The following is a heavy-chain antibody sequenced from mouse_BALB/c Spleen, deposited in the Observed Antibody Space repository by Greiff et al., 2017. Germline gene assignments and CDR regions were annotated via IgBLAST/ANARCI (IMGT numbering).Heavy chain of an antibody. V-gene: IGHV7-1*02. D-gene: IGHD4-1*01. CDR3: ASLTGTVFAY. Sequence: EVKLMESGGGLVQPGGSLRLSCATSGFTFSDFYMEWVRQPPGKRLEWIAASRNKANDYTTEYSASVKGRFIVSRDTSQSILYLQMNALRAEDTAIYYCASLTGTVFAYWGQGTLVTVSA. CDR1: GFTFSDFY. J-gene: IGHJ3*01. CDR2: SRNKANDYTT.